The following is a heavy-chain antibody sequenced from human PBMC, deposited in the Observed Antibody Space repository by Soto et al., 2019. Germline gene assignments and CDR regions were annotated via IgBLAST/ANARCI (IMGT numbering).Heavy chain of an antibody. J-gene: IGHJ5*02. V-gene: IGHV4-59*08. CDR1: GGSIRSYY. Sequence: QVQLQESGPGLVKPSETLSLTCTVPGGSIRSYYWSWIRQPPGKGLEWIGSIYYSGSTNYKPSLKSRVTISVDTSKNQFSLKLNSVTAADTAVYYCARQGGWFDPWGQGTLVTVSS. CDR2: IYYSGST. D-gene: IGHD1-26*01. CDR3: ARQGGWFDP.